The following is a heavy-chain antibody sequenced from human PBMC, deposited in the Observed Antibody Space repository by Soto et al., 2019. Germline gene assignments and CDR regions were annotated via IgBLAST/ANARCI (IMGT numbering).Heavy chain of an antibody. Sequence: EVQLVESGGGLVQPGGSLRLSCAASGFTFSSYWMHWVRQAPGKGLVWVSRINSDVSGTSYADSVKGRFTISRDNAKNTLFLQLNSLRAEDTAVYYCARARSYGMDVWGQGTTVTVSS. V-gene: IGHV3-74*01. CDR1: GFTFSSYW. CDR3: ARARSYGMDV. J-gene: IGHJ6*02. CDR2: INSDVSGT.